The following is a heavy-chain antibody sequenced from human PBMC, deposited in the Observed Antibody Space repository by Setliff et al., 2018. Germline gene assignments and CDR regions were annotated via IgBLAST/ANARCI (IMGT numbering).Heavy chain of an antibody. D-gene: IGHD3-16*01. CDR2: IYYSGST. V-gene: IGHV4-31*03. CDR3: ARDRRGGYGAINWFDP. CDR1: GDSIGRGGYY. J-gene: IGHJ5*02. Sequence: PSETLSLTCSVSGDSIGRGGYYWSWIRQQPGKGLEWIASIYYSGSTHYNPSLKSRLRVSMDSSKNQFYLDLSSVTAADTAVYYCARDRRGGYGAINWFDPWGQGTLVTV.